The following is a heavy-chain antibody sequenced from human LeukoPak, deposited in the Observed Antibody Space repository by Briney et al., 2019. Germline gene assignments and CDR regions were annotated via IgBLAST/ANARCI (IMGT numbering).Heavy chain of an antibody. V-gene: IGHV3-21*01. CDR1: GFTFSSYS. D-gene: IGHD3-10*01. J-gene: IGHJ4*02. CDR3: ARGPNYYGSGSYYPVDY. Sequence: KTGGSLRLSCAASGFTFSSYSMNWVRQAPGKGLEWVSSISSSSSYIYYADSVKGRFTISRDNAKNSLYLQMNSLRAEDTAVYYCARGPNYYGSGSYYPVDYWGQGTLVTVSS. CDR2: ISSSSSYI.